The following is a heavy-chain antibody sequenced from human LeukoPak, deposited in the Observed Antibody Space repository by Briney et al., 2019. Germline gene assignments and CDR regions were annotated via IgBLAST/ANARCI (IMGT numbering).Heavy chain of an antibody. CDR2: INPSGGST. Sequence: ASVTVSCKASGYTFTSYYMHWVRQAPGQGLEWMGIINPSGGSTSYAQKFQGRVTMTRDMSTSTVYMELSSLRSEDTAVYYCARSHYDYAFDIWGQGTMVTVSS. CDR1: GYTFTSYY. V-gene: IGHV1-46*01. D-gene: IGHD3-22*01. J-gene: IGHJ3*02. CDR3: ARSHYDYAFDI.